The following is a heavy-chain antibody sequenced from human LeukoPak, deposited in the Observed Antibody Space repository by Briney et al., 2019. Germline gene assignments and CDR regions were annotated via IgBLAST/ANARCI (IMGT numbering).Heavy chain of an antibody. CDR2: IYTSGST. Sequence: SETLSLTCAVSGGSINSGSYYWSWIRQPAGKGLEWIGRIYTSGSTYYNPSLKSRVTMSVDTSKNQFSLKVSSVTAADTAVYYCARDKGSNPFDYWGQGTLVTVSS. V-gene: IGHV4-61*02. J-gene: IGHJ4*02. D-gene: IGHD4-11*01. CDR3: ARDKGSNPFDY. CDR1: GGSINSGSYY.